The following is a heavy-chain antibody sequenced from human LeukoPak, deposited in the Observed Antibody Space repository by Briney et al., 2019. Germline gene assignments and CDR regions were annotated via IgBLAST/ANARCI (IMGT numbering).Heavy chain of an antibody. CDR3: AKVSRVYCSGGSCYSPPDY. J-gene: IGHJ4*02. V-gene: IGHV3-23*01. CDR2: TYGTGGDS. D-gene: IGHD2-15*01. CDR1: GFTFSDFA. Sequence: QPGGSLRLSCVASGFTFSDFAMSWVRQTPGKRLEWVASTYGTGGDSYYADAVKGRFTISRDDSKNTLYLQMRAEDTAVYYCAKVSRVYCSGGSCYSPPDYWGQGTLVTVSS.